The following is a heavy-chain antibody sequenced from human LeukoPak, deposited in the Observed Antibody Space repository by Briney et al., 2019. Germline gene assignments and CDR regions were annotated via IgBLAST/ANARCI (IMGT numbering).Heavy chain of an antibody. CDR1: GFTFSSYS. CDR2: ISSSSSYI. CDR3: AREVRSGSYKEWFDP. D-gene: IGHD1-26*01. J-gene: IGHJ5*02. V-gene: IGHV3-21*01. Sequence: GGSLRLSCAASGFTFSSYSMNWVRQAPGKGLEWVSSISSSSSYIYYADSVKGRFTISRDNAKNSLYLQMNSLRAEDTAVYYCAREVRSGSYKEWFDPWGQGTLVTVSS.